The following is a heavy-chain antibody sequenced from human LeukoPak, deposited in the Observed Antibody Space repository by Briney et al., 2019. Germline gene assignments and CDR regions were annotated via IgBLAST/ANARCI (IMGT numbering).Heavy chain of an antibody. J-gene: IGHJ4*02. CDR1: GGSISNYY. V-gene: IGHV4-59*08. Sequence: ASETLSLTCTVSGGSISNYYWSWIRQPPGKGLEWIGYIYYSGSTNYNPSLKSRVTISLDTSKNQVSLKLSSVTAADTAVYYCARSTDYSTDYWGQGTLVTVSS. D-gene: IGHD4-11*01. CDR3: ARSTDYSTDY. CDR2: IYYSGST.